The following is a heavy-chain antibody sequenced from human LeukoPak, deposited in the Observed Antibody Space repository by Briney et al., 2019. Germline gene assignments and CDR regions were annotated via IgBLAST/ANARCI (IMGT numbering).Heavy chain of an antibody. J-gene: IGHJ4*02. CDR2: IYPNSGAT. Sequence: ASVKVSCKASGYTFTGYYMHWVRQAPGQGLEWMGWIYPNSGATKYAQKFQGRVTMTRDTSISTAYMELSRLRSDDTAVYYCGTLLSNGPFHYWGQGSLVTVSS. CDR3: GTLLSNGPFHY. CDR1: GYTFTGYY. V-gene: IGHV1-2*02.